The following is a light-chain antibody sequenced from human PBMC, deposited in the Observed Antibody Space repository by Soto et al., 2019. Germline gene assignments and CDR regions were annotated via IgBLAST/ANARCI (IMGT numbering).Light chain of an antibody. J-gene: IGKJ2*01. CDR3: QKYNSALYS. V-gene: IGKV1-27*01. Sequence: DIQMTQSPSSLSASVGDRVTITCRASQGISTYLAWYQQKPGKVPKLLIYAASTLQSGVPSRFSCSGSWTDFTLTISSLQPEYVATYYCQKYNSALYSFGQGTKLEIK. CDR1: QGISTY. CDR2: AAS.